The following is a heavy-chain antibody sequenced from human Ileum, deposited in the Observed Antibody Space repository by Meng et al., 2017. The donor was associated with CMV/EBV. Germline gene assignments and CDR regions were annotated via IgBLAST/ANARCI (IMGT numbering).Heavy chain of an antibody. CDR1: GDSVSSTGAI. CDR3: ARENGYEWYFDF. J-gene: IGHJ2*01. V-gene: IGHV6-1*01. CDR2: TYYRSKWYN. D-gene: IGHD6-13*01. Sequence: QLRQSGPVLVKPSQTPSLTCAISGDSVSSTGAIWNWIRQSPSRGLEWLGKTYYRSKWYNDYAPSVKSRITVKPDTSKNQFSLQLNSVTPEDTAVYYCARENGYEWYFDFWGRGTLVTVSS.